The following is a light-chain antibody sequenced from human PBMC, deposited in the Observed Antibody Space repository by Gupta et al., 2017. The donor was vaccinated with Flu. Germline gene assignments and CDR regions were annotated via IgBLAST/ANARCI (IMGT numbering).Light chain of an antibody. Sequence: DLQLTHSPSSLSASVGDRVTISCRARQDIRNNLGWYQQKPGKAPKRLLYAASSLQSGVPSRFSGSGSGTEFTLTVSSLQPEDFATYYCRQHNSYPITFGGGTKVEIK. CDR1: QDIRNN. J-gene: IGKJ4*01. CDR3: RQHNSYPIT. CDR2: AAS. V-gene: IGKV1-17*01.